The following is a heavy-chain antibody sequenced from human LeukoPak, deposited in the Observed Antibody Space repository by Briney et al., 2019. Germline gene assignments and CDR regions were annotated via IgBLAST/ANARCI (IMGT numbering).Heavy chain of an antibody. J-gene: IGHJ4*02. V-gene: IGHV3-74*01. CDR1: GFTFSSYW. CDR2: INSDGSST. D-gene: IGHD6-6*01. CDR3: ARSAVGSSSNSELY. Sequence: GGSLILSCAASGFTFSSYWMHWVRQAPGKGLVWVSRINSDGSSTSYADSVKGRFTISRDNAKNTLYLQMNSLRAEDTAVYYCARSAVGSSSNSELYWGQGTLVTVSS.